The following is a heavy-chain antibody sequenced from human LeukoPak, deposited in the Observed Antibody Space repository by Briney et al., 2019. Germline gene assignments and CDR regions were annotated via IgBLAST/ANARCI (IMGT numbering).Heavy chain of an antibody. CDR3: ARHASWFGP. CDR2: LYSRGTP. Sequence: SETLSLTCAVSGGSINSDTYFWGWIRQPPGKGLEWIGSLYSRGTPYHNPSLGGRVTISIDESKNQISLKLNSVTAADTAVYYCARHASWFGPWGQGTLVTVSS. V-gene: IGHV4-39*01. J-gene: IGHJ5*02. CDR1: GGSINSDTYF.